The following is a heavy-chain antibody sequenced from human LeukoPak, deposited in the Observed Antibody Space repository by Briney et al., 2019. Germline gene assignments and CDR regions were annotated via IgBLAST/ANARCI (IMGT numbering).Heavy chain of an antibody. V-gene: IGHV3-48*04. Sequence: GGSLRLSCAASGFTFSTYTMNWVRQAPGKGLEWVSYISSSSSTIYYADSVKGRFTISRDNAKNSLYLQMNSLKTEDTAVYYCTRFKDYYDSSGYYYYYYGMDVWGQGTTVTVSS. CDR2: ISSSSSTI. CDR1: GFTFSTYT. CDR3: TRFKDYYDSSGYYYYYYGMDV. J-gene: IGHJ6*02. D-gene: IGHD3-22*01.